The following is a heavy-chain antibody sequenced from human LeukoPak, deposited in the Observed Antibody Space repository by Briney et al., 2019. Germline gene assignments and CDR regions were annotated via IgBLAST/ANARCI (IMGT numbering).Heavy chain of an antibody. Sequence: GGSLRLSCAASGFSFNDYAMPWVRHAPGKGLEWVSGINWNGGSVGYADSVKGRFTISRDNAKNSLYLQMNSLTTEDMALYYCAKGGSYYYYYMDVWGKGTTVTVSS. V-gene: IGHV3-9*03. CDR2: INWNGGSV. CDR3: AKGGSYYYYYMDV. J-gene: IGHJ6*03. D-gene: IGHD3-16*01. CDR1: GFSFNDYA.